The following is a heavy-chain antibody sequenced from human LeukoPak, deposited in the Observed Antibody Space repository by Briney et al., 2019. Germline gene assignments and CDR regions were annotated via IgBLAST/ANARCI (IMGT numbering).Heavy chain of an antibody. D-gene: IGHD5-18*01. CDR1: GFTFSSYA. V-gene: IGHV3-23*01. Sequence: GGSLRLSCAASGFTFSSYAMSWVRQAPGKGLEWVSALSGSGVTTCYADSVKGRFTISRDNSKNTLYLQMNRLRAEDTAVYYCAKSLSGSGYSYGYDYWGQGTLVTVSS. CDR2: LSGSGVTT. J-gene: IGHJ4*02. CDR3: AKSLSGSGYSYGYDY.